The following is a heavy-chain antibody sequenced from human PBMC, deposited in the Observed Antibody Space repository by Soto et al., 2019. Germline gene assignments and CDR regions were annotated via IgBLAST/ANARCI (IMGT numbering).Heavy chain of an antibody. D-gene: IGHD2-21*02. J-gene: IGHJ6*01. CDR2: MYNTGST. CDR3: ARDLWGYCGTDCYPLDV. CDR1: GGTISRYY. Sequence: QVQLQESGPGLVKPSETLSLTCTVSGGTISRYYWSWIRQSPGKGLEWIGYMYNTGSTVYNPSFKSRVTISVDTSKNQFSLKLNSVTAADTAVYYCARDLWGYCGTDCYPLDVW. V-gene: IGHV4-59*01.